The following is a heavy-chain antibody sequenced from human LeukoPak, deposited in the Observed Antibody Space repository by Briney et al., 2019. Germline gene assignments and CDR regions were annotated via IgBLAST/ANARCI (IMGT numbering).Heavy chain of an antibody. CDR2: INHSGSS. CDR1: GGSFSGYY. CDR3: ARGPLRSGYYRPNWFDP. Sequence: TSETLSLTCAVYGGSFSGYYWSWIRQPPGKGLEWIGEINHSGSSNYNPSLKSRVTISVDTSKNQFSLNLSSVTAADTAVYYCARGPLRSGYYRPNWFDPWGQGTLVTVSS. J-gene: IGHJ5*02. V-gene: IGHV4-34*01. D-gene: IGHD3-3*01.